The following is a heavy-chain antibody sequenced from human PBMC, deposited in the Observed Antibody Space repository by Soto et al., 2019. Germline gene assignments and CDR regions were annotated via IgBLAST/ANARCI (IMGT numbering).Heavy chain of an antibody. CDR3: ARPLRDRNYYSGMAV. CDR1: GGTFSKYA. V-gene: IGHV1-69*01. D-gene: IGHD3-22*01. CDR2: TIHMFGTP. Sequence: QVQLVQSGAEMQQPGASVMVSCKASGGTFSKYAFSWVRQAPGQGLEWLGGTIHMFGTPNYAQKFQGRVAISADEPTATVYMELSSLRSEDTAVYFCARPLRDRNYYSGMAVWGQGTTVTVSS. J-gene: IGHJ6*02.